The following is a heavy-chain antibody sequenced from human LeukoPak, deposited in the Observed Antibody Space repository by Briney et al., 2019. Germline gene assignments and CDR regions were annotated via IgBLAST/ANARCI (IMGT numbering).Heavy chain of an antibody. Sequence: GGSLRLSCAASGFTFSSYWMSWVRQAPGKGLEWVANIKQDGSEKYYVDSVKGRFTISRDNAKNSLYLQMNSLGAEDTAVYYCARDGFDFWSGYAYYFDYWGQGTLVTVSS. CDR3: ARDGFDFWSGYAYYFDY. J-gene: IGHJ4*02. D-gene: IGHD3-3*01. CDR1: GFTFSSYW. V-gene: IGHV3-7*01. CDR2: IKQDGSEK.